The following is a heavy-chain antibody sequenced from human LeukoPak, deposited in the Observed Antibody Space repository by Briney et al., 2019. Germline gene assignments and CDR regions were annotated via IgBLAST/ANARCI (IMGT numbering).Heavy chain of an antibody. CDR1: GFTFSSYS. D-gene: IGHD6-13*01. V-gene: IGHV3-21*01. CDR2: ISSSSSYI. CDR3: ARDYSSPGNFDY. Sequence: GGSPRLSCAASGFTFSSYSMNWVRQAPGKGLEWVSSISSSSSYIYYADSVKGRFTISRDNAKNSLYLQMNSLRAEDTAVYYCARDYSSPGNFDYWDQGTLVTVSS. J-gene: IGHJ4*02.